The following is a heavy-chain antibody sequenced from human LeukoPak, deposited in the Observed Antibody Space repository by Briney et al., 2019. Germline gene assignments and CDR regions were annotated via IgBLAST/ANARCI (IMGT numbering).Heavy chain of an antibody. Sequence: KSGGSVTPSCAASGFTFSDYYISWIRQAPGKGLEWVSYISSSGSTIYYADSVKGRFTISRDNAKNSLYLQMNSLRAEDTAVYYCARAGTDDYGDYGYWGQRTLVTVSS. CDR1: GFTFSDYY. J-gene: IGHJ4*02. D-gene: IGHD4-17*01. V-gene: IGHV3-11*01. CDR2: ISSSGSTI. CDR3: ARAGTDDYGDYGY.